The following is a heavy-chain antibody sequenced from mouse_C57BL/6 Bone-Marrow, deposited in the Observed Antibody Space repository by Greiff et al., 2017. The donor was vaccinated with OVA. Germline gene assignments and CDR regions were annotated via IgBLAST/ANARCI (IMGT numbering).Heavy chain of an antibody. CDR1: GFTFSSYA. D-gene: IGHD1-1*01. V-gene: IGHV5-4*03. CDR3: ARRDYYGSSFYWYFDV. J-gene: IGHJ1*03. CDR2: ISDGGSYT. Sequence: EVKLVESGGGLVKPGGSLKLSCAASGFTFSSYAMSWVRQTPEKRLEWVATISDGGSYTYYPDNVKGRFTISRDNAKNNLYLQMSHLKSEDTAMYYCARRDYYGSSFYWYFDVWGTGTTVTVSS.